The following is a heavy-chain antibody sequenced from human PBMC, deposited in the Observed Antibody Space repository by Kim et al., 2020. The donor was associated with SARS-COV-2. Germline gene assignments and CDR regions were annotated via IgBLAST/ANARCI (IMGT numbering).Heavy chain of an antibody. J-gene: IGHJ5*02. CDR3: ARDENVGGWFDP. Sequence: SVKVSCKASGGTFSSYAISWVRQAPGQGLEWMGRIIPILGIANYAQKFQGRVTITADKSTSTAYMELSSLRPEDTAVYYCARDENVGGWFDPWGQGTLVTVSS. CDR2: IIPILGIA. V-gene: IGHV1-69*04. D-gene: IGHD1-26*01. CDR1: GGTFSSYA.